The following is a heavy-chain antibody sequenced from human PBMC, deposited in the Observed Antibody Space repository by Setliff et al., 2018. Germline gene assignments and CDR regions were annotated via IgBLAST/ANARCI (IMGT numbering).Heavy chain of an antibody. Sequence: PGGSLRLSCAASGFSFSDYYMSWVRQAPGKGLEWLSKISGNGLTIYYADSVRGRFTISRDNAKNSLSLQMNNLRTEDTAVYYCAKELIEVLMTGLEFWGQGTMVTVSS. D-gene: IGHD3-22*01. J-gene: IGHJ4*02. CDR2: ISGNGLTI. CDR1: GFSFSDYY. V-gene: IGHV3-11*04. CDR3: AKELIEVLMTGLEF.